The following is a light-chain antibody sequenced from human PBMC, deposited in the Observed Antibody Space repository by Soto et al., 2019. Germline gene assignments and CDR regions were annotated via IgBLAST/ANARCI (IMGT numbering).Light chain of an antibody. CDR3: CSYVGRNTYV. CDR1: SSDVGGYNH. V-gene: IGLV2-14*01. J-gene: IGLJ1*01. CDR2: EVT. Sequence: QSALTQPASVSGSPGQSITISCTGTSSDVGGYNHVSWYQIHPGKAPKLIIYEVTSRPSGVPNRFSGSKSGNTASLTISGLRAEDEADYYCCSYVGRNTYVFGTGTKLTVL.